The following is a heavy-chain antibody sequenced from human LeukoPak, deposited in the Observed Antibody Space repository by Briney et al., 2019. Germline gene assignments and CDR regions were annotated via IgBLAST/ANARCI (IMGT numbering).Heavy chain of an antibody. Sequence: GGSLRLSCAASGFTFSSYAMHWVRQAPGKGLEWVAVISYDGSNKYYADSVKGRFTIFRDNSKNTLYLQMNSLRAEDTAVYYCARQYCSSTSCYSYDDYWGQGTLVTVSS. V-gene: IGHV3-30-3*01. D-gene: IGHD2-2*01. J-gene: IGHJ4*02. CDR3: ARQYCSSTSCYSYDDY. CDR2: ISYDGSNK. CDR1: GFTFSSYA.